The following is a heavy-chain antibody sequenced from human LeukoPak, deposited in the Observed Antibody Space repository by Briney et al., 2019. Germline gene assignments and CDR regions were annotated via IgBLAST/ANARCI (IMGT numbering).Heavy chain of an antibody. J-gene: IGHJ3*02. V-gene: IGHV3-23*01. CDR2: TSGSGGST. CDR1: GFTFSSYA. CDR3: AKDRRGWQADDAFDI. D-gene: IGHD6-19*01. Sequence: GGSPRLSCAASGFTFSSYAMSWVRQAPGKGLEWVSATSGSGGSTYYADSVKGRFTISRDNSKNTLYLQMNSLRAEDTAVYYCAKDRRGWQADDAFDIWGQGTMVTVSS.